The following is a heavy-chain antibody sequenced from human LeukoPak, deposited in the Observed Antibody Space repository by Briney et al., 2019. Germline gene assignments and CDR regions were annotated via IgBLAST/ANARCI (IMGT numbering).Heavy chain of an antibody. Sequence: QTGGSLRLSCAASGFTFSSYDMHWVRQATGKGLEWVSAIGTAGDTYYPGSVKGRFTISRENAKNSLYLQMNSLRAGDTAVYYCARGPAGYCSGGSCYFDYWGQGTLVTVSS. J-gene: IGHJ4*02. V-gene: IGHV3-13*01. CDR1: GFTFSSYD. D-gene: IGHD2-15*01. CDR3: ARGPAGYCSGGSCYFDY. CDR2: IGTAGDT.